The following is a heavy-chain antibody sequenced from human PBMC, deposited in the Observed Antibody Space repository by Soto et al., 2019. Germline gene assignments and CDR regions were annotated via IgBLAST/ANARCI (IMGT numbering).Heavy chain of an antibody. CDR1: GGSISSSSYY. D-gene: IGHD1-1*01. J-gene: IGHJ4*02. CDR2: IYYSGST. V-gene: IGHV4-39*01. CDR3: ARHKGTTGPDGFDY. Sequence: SETLSRTCTVSGGSISSSSYYWGWIRLPPGKGLEWIGSIYYSGSTYYNPSLKSRVTISVDTSKNQFSLKLSSVTAADTAVSYCARHKGTTGPDGFDYCRQRPLVTV.